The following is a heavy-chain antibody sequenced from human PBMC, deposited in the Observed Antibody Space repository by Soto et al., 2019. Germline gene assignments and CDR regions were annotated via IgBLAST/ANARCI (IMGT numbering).Heavy chain of an antibody. CDR2: MNPNSGNT. D-gene: IGHD3-10*01. CDR1: GYTFTSYD. Sequence: QVQLVQSGAEVKKPVDSVKVSCKASGYTFTSYDINWVRQATGKGLEWMGWMNPNSGNTGYAQKFQGRVTMTRNTSISTAYMELSSLSSEDTAVYYCASTLLWFEDHHYWGQGTLVTVSS. J-gene: IGHJ4*02. CDR3: ASTLLWFEDHHY. V-gene: IGHV1-8*01.